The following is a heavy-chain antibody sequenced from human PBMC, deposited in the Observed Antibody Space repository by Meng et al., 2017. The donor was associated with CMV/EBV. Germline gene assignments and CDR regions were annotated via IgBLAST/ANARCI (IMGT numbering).Heavy chain of an antibody. J-gene: IGHJ4*02. CDR1: GRSLCGYH. Sequence: QGPLPQGGAGLWNASETPSLPSAVHGRSLCGYHWSWIHQPPGKGLEWIGEINHSGSTNYSPSLKSPVTISVDTSKNQFSLKQSSVTAADTAVYYWARGGGGEWELLHYFDYWGQGTLVTVSS. D-gene: IGHD1-26*01. CDR2: INHSGST. V-gene: IGHV4-34*01. CDR3: ARGGGGEWELLHYFDY.